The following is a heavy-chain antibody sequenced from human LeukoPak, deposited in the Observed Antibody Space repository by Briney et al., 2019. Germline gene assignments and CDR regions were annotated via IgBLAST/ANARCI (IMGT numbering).Heavy chain of an antibody. CDR2: ISGSGGST. CDR3: AKDFRRDYYYYMDV. CDR1: GFTFSSYA. Sequence: PGGSLRLSCAASGFTFSSYAMSWVRQAPGKGLEWVSAISGSGGSTYYADSVKGRFTISRDNSKNTLYLQMNSLRAEDTAVYYCAKDFRRDYYYYMDVWGKGTTVTVSS. V-gene: IGHV3-23*01. J-gene: IGHJ6*03.